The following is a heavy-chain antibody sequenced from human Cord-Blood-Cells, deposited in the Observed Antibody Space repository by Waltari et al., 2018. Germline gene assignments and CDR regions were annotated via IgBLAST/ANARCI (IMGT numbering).Heavy chain of an antibody. CDR1: GGSFSGYY. V-gene: IGHV4-34*01. CDR2: ISHSGST. J-gene: IGHJ6*02. D-gene: IGHD1-26*01. CDR3: ARGLPSSGSYYYYYGMDV. Sequence: QVQLQQWGAGLLKPSETLSLTCAVYGGSFSGYYWSWIRQPPGKGLEWIGEISHSGSTNYNPSLKSRVTISVDTSKNQFSLKLSSVTAADTAVYYCARGLPSSGSYYYYYGMDVWGQGTTVTVSS.